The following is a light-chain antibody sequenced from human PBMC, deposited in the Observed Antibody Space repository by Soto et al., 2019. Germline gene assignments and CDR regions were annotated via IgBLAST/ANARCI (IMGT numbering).Light chain of an antibody. Sequence: EIVVTQSPATLSVSPGERATLSCRASQSVSTNLAWYQQKPGQAPRLLVYGASIRATGIPARFSGSGSGTEFTLTISRLQSEDFAVYYCQHFPGWPITFGGGTRVEIQ. CDR2: GAS. CDR1: QSVSTN. J-gene: IGKJ4*01. V-gene: IGKV3-15*01. CDR3: QHFPGWPIT.